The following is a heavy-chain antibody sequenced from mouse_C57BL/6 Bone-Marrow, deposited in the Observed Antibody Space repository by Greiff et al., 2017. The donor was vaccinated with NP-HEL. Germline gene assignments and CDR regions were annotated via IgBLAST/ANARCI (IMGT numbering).Heavy chain of an antibody. CDR2: IYPRSGNT. V-gene: IGHV1-81*01. Sequence: LEESGAELARPGASVKLSCKASGYTFTSYGISWVKQRTGQGLEWIGEIYPRSGNTYYNEKFKGKATLTADKSSSTAYMELRSLTSEDAAVYFCAQDFNGAYWGQGTLVTVAA. CDR1: GYTFTSYG. CDR3: AQDFNGAY. J-gene: IGHJ3*01.